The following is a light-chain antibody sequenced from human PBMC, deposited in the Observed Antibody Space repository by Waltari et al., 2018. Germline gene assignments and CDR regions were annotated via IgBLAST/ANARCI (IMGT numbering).Light chain of an antibody. CDR1: SSDFGKDNY. Sequence: QSALTQPPSASGSLGQSVTIPCTGTSSDFGKDNYVSWYQHHPGKAPKLMIYDVTKRPSGVPNRFSGSKSGNTASLSVSGLQAEDEADYFCCSFSGGNIFLFGGGTKLTVL. J-gene: IGLJ2*01. V-gene: IGLV2-8*01. CDR2: DVT. CDR3: CSFSGGNIFL.